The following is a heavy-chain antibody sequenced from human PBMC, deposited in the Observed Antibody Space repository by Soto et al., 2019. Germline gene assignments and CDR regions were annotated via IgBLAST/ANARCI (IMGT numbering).Heavy chain of an antibody. CDR1: GFTFSSYA. D-gene: IGHD3-22*01. V-gene: IGHV3-30-3*01. CDR3: ARRLYDSSGYYYLDY. Sequence: PGGSLRLSCAASGFTFSSYAMHWVRQAPGKGLEWVAVISYDGSNKYYADSVKGRFTISRDNSKNTLCLQMNSLRAEDTAVYYCARRLYDSSGYYYLDYWGQGTLVTVSS. CDR2: ISYDGSNK. J-gene: IGHJ4*02.